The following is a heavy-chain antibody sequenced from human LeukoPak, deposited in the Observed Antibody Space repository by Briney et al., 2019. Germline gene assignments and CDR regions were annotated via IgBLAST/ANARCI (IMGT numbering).Heavy chain of an antibody. Sequence: ASVKVSCKVSGYTLTELSMHWVRQAPGKGLEWMGGFDPEDGETIYAQKFQGRVTMTEDTSTDTAYMELSSLRSEDTAVYYCATLHYDFWSGSSWGQGTLVTVSP. V-gene: IGHV1-24*01. CDR3: ATLHYDFWSGSS. J-gene: IGHJ4*02. CDR1: GYTLTELS. CDR2: FDPEDGET. D-gene: IGHD3-3*01.